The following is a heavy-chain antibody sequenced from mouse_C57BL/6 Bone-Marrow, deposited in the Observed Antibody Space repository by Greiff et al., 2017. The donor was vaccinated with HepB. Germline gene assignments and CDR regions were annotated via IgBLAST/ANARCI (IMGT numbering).Heavy chain of an antibody. CDR3: ARQKIYYGYDWFAY. V-gene: IGHV5-2*03. J-gene: IGHJ3*01. CDR1: EYEFPSHD. CDR2: INSDGGST. D-gene: IGHD2-2*01. Sequence: EVKLVESRGGLVQPGESLKLSCESNEYEFPSHDMSWVRKTPEKRLELVAAINSDGGSTYYPDTMERRFIISRDNTKKTLYLQMSSLRSEDTALYYCARQKIYYGYDWFAYWGQGTLVTVSA.